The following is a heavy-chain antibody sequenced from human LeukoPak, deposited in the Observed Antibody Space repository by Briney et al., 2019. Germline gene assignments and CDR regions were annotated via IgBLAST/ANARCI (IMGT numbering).Heavy chain of an antibody. CDR2: ISSSSSYI. D-gene: IGHD4-17*01. CDR3: ARIAVTYTFDY. CDR1: GFTFSSYS. V-gene: IGHV3-21*01. Sequence: GGSLRLSCAASGFTFSSYSMNWVRQAPGKGLEWCSSISSSSSYIYYADSVKGRFTISRDNAKNSLYLQMNSLRAEDTAVYYCARIAVTYTFDYWGQGTLVTVSS. J-gene: IGHJ4*02.